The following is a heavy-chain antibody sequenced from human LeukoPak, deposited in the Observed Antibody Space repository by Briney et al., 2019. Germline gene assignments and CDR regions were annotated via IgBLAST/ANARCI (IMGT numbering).Heavy chain of an antibody. Sequence: ASVKVSCKASGYTFTSYGISWVRQAPGQGLEWMGWISAYNGNTNYAQKLQGRVTMTTDTSTSTAYMELRSLRSDDTAVYYCARGGYDIVLMVYEERTRFDYWGQGTLVTVSS. CDR2: ISAYNGNT. CDR1: GYTFTSYG. V-gene: IGHV1-18*01. D-gene: IGHD2-8*01. CDR3: ARGGYDIVLMVYEERTRFDY. J-gene: IGHJ4*02.